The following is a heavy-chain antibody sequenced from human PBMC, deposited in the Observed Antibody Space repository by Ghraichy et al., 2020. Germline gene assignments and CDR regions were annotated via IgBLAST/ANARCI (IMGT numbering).Heavy chain of an antibody. J-gene: IGHJ3*02. D-gene: IGHD1-26*01. Sequence: LSLTCAASGFTFSSYAMHWVRQAPGKGLEWVAVISYDGSNKYYVDSVKGRFTISRDNSKNTLYLQMNSLRAEDTAGYYSARDGYSGSYYVLNAFDIWGQGTMVTVTS. CDR1: GFTFSSYA. CDR2: ISYDGSNK. V-gene: IGHV3-30*04. CDR3: ARDGYSGSYYVLNAFDI.